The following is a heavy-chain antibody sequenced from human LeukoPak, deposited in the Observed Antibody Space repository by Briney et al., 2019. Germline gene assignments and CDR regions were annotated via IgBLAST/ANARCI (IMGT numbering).Heavy chain of an antibody. D-gene: IGHD3-16*02. CDR1: GYTFTNFG. CDR3: ARAGVNIGGIIVNSLDS. J-gene: IGHJ4*02. Sequence: GASVKVSCKTSGYTFTNFGISWVRRAPGQGPEWMGWISGHNGNTKYAKNFQDRLKMTTDTSTTTAYMELRSLTPDDTGVYYCARAGVNIGGIIVNSLDSWGQGTLVTVSS. CDR2: ISGHNGNT. V-gene: IGHV1-18*01.